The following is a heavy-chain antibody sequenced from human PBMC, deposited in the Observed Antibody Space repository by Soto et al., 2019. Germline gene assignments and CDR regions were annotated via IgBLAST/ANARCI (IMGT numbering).Heavy chain of an antibody. V-gene: IGHV1-69*13. CDR1: GGTFSSYA. J-gene: IGHJ3*02. CDR2: IIPIFGTA. Sequence: SVKVSCKASGGTFSSYAISWVRQAPGQGLEWMGGIIPIFGTANYAQKFQGRVTITADESTSTAYMELSSLRSEDTAVYYCARGLDVRITIFGVGAYAFDIWGQGTMVT. CDR3: ARGLDVRITIFGVGAYAFDI. D-gene: IGHD3-3*01.